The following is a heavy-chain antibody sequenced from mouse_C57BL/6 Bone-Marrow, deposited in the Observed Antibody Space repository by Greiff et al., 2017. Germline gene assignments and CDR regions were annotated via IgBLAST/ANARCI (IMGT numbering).Heavy chain of an antibody. CDR2: ISDGGSYT. D-gene: IGHD3-3*01. CDR1: GFTFSSYA. Sequence: EVKLVESGGGLVKPGGSLKLSCAASGFTFSSYAMSWVRQTPEERLEWVATISDGGSYTYYPDNVKGRFTISRDNAKNNLYLQMSHLKSEDTAMYYCARDRGFMDYWGQGTSVTVSS. J-gene: IGHJ4*01. V-gene: IGHV5-4*01. CDR3: ARDRGFMDY.